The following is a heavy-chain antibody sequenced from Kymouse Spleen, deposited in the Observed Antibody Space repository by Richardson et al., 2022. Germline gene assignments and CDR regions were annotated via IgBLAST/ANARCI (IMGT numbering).Heavy chain of an antibody. CDR3: ARDDFKGYYYYGMDV. D-gene: IGHD3-3*01. V-gene: IGHV3-21*03. CDR1: GFTFSSYS. Sequence: EVQLVESGGGLVKPGGSLRLSCAASGFTFSSYSMNWVRQAPGKGLEWVSSISSSSSYIYYADSVKGRFTISRDNAKNSLYLQMNSLRAEDTAVYYCARDDFKGYYYYGMDVWGQGTTVTVSS. CDR2: ISSSSSYI. J-gene: IGHJ6*02.